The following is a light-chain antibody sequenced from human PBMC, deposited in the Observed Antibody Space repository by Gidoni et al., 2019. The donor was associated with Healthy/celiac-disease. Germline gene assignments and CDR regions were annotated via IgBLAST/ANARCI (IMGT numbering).Light chain of an antibody. CDR1: QSVSSN. V-gene: IGKV3-15*01. Sequence: EIVFTQSPATLSVSPGERATLSCRASQSVSSNLAWYQQKPGQAPRLLIYGASTRATGIPARFSGSGSGTEFTLTISSLQSEDFAVYYCQQYNNWSETFGQGTKVEIK. CDR2: GAS. CDR3: QQYNNWSET. J-gene: IGKJ1*01.